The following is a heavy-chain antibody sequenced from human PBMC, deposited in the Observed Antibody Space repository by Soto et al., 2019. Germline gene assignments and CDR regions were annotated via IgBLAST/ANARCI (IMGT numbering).Heavy chain of an antibody. D-gene: IGHD3-22*01. CDR1: GFTFSSYA. CDR3: ARDGDSGGYYFYYFDY. J-gene: IGHJ4*02. Sequence: AGGSLRLSCAASGFTFSSYAMHWVRQAPGKGLEWVAVTSYDGSNKYFADSVQGRFTISRDNSKNTLYLQMNSLRAEDTAVYYCARDGDSGGYYFYYFDYWGQGTLVTVSS. V-gene: IGHV3-30-3*01. CDR2: TSYDGSNK.